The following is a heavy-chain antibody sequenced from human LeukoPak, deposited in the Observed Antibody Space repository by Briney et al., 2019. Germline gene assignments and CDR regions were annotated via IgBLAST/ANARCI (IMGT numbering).Heavy chain of an antibody. Sequence: PGGSLRLSCAASGFNFPTYAMQWVRQAPGKGLEWVSSIRVSDGARFYADSVKGRFTISRDNSKNTLYLQMNSLRAEDTAVYYCAKITWPYIVVVPAATIDYWGQGTLVTVSS. CDR3: AKITWPYIVVVPAATIDY. CDR2: IRVSDGAR. CDR1: GFNFPTYA. D-gene: IGHD2-2*01. V-gene: IGHV3-23*01. J-gene: IGHJ4*02.